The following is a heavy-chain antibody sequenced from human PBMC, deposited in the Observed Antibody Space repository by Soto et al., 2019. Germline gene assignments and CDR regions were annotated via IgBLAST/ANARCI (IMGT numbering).Heavy chain of an antibody. CDR2: FYYGGSP. J-gene: IGHJ4*02. V-gene: IGHV4-39*01. D-gene: IGHD2-2*02. CDR3: YIDGY. Sequence: QVQLLESGPGLVKPSETLSLTCTVSGDSIRSSSHYWAWNRQPPGKGLEWIGGFYYGGSPYYNSSLKRRVTMSVDTSKDQFSLNLNSVTAADTAIYYCYIDGYWCQGTLVTVSS. CDR1: GDSIRSSSHY.